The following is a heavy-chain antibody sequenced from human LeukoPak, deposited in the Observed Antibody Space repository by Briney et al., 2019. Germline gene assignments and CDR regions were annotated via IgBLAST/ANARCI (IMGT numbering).Heavy chain of an antibody. V-gene: IGHV1-3*01. CDR3: ATSRNSARGIDY. CDR2: LNAGNGLT. Sequence: ASVKVSCKASGYTFITYVMHWVRQAPGQRLEWMGRLNAGNGLTKYSQRFQGTVTITRDTSASTAYMELSSLRSEDTAVYYCATSRNSARGIDYWGQGTLVTVSS. D-gene: IGHD2-15*01. J-gene: IGHJ4*02. CDR1: GYTFITYV.